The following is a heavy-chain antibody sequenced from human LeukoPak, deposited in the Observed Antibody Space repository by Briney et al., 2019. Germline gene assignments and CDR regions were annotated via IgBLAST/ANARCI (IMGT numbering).Heavy chain of an antibody. D-gene: IGHD6-13*01. CDR3: ARGGMEPSQSSSWYWFDP. CDR2: IRYDGSNK. V-gene: IGHV3-30*02. Sequence: GGSLRLSCAASGFTFSSYGMHWVRQAPGKGLEWVAFIRYDGSNKYYADSVKGRFTISRDNSKNTLYLQMNSLRAEDTAVYYCARGGMEPSQSSSWYWFDPWGQGTLVTVSS. J-gene: IGHJ5*02. CDR1: GFTFSSYG.